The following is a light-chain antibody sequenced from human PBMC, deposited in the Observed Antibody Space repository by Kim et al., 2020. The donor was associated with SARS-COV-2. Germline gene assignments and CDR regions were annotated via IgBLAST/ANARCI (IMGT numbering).Light chain of an antibody. V-gene: IGLV3-21*02. Sequence: SYELTQPPSVSVAPGQTARITCGGNNFGSKSAHWYQQKPGQAPVLVVYDDSDRPSGIPERFSGSNSGNTATLTISRVEAGDEADYYCQGWESSSDLYVFGGGTQVTVL. CDR1: NFGSKS. J-gene: IGLJ1*01. CDR2: DDS. CDR3: QGWESSSDLYV.